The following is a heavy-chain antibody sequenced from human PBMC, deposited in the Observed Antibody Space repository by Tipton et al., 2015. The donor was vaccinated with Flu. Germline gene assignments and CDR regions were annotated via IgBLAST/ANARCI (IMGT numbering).Heavy chain of an antibody. Sequence: TLSLTCTVSGGSIGSFYWNWIRQPPGKGLEWIGYIYNSEYTKYNPSLTSRVTISVDTSKKQFSLKLTSVTAADTAVYYCARRDFSNYVSEPKNGFDPWGQGTMVTVSS. CDR2: IYNSEYT. CDR3: ARRDFSNYVSEPKNGFDP. J-gene: IGHJ5*02. V-gene: IGHV4-4*09. D-gene: IGHD4-11*01. CDR1: GGSIGSFY.